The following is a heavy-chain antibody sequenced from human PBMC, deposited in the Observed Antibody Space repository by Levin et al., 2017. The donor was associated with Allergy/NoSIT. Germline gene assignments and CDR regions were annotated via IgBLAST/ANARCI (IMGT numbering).Heavy chain of an antibody. V-gene: IGHV4-59*01. Sequence: SETLSLTCTVSGGSISNYYWSWNRQPPGKGLERNGYSYYSWSTNYNPSLKSRVTISVYTSKSQFSLKLTSVTAADTAVYFCARMGDTAMVDPFDYWGQGTLVTVSS. D-gene: IGHD5-18*01. CDR2: SYYSWST. CDR1: GGSISNYY. CDR3: ARMGDTAMVDPFDY. J-gene: IGHJ4*02.